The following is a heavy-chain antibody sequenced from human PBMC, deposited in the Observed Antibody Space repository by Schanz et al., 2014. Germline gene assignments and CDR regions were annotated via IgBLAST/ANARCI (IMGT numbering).Heavy chain of an antibody. V-gene: IGHV3-74*02. D-gene: IGHD2-21*01. J-gene: IGHJ4*02. CDR3: ARGRSLGWCDY. CDR2: INSDGSSA. CDR1: RFTFSSYW. Sequence: VQLVESGGGVVQPGGSLRLSCAASRFTFSSYWMHWVRQAPGKGLVWISRINSDGSSASYADSVKGRFTISRDNAKNSLYLQMHSLRAEDTAVYYCARGRSLGWCDYWGQGTLVTVSS.